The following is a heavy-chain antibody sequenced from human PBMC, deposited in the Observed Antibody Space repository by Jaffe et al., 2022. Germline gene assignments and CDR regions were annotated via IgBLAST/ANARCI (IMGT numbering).Heavy chain of an antibody. CDR1: GFTFSSYE. D-gene: IGHD1-26*01. Sequence: EVQLVESGGGLVQPGGSLRLSCAASGFTFSSYEMNWVRQAPGKGLEWVSYISSSGSTIYYADSVKGRFTISRDNAKNSLYLQMNSLRAEDTAVYYCARVDYSGSLLDYWGQGTLVTVSS. V-gene: IGHV3-48*03. J-gene: IGHJ4*02. CDR2: ISSSGSTI. CDR3: ARVDYSGSLLDY.